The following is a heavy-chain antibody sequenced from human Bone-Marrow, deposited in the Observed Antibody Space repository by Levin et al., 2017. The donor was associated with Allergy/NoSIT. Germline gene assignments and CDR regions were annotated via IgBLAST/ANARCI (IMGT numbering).Heavy chain of an antibody. CDR3: AREDGYVFDY. Sequence: SQTLSLTCSLSCGSISTGGFHWSWVRQRPGKGLEWIGYIYYSGNTYYNPSLQSRLSISIDTAKNQFSLRLTPVTAADTAVYYCAREDGYVFDYWGQGTLVTVSS. V-gene: IGHV4-31*03. D-gene: IGHD5-24*01. CDR2: IYYSGNT. J-gene: IGHJ4*02. CDR1: CGSISTGGFH.